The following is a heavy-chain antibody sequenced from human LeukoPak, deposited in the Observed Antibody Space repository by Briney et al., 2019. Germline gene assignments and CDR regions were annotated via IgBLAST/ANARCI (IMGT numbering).Heavy chain of an antibody. CDR2: INQDGGEK. Sequence: GGPLRLSCAASGFHFSSYWMSWVRQAPAKGLDWVANINQDGGEKYYVDSVKGRFAISRDNAKNSLDLQMNSLRAEDTAMYYCARWVTTSDYGLDVWGQGTTVTVSS. CDR1: GFHFSSYW. J-gene: IGHJ6*02. D-gene: IGHD4-17*01. V-gene: IGHV3-7*05. CDR3: ARWVTTSDYGLDV.